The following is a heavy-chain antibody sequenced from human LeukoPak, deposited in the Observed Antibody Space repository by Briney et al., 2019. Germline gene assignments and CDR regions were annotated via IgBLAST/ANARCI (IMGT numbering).Heavy chain of an antibody. CDR1: GFTFDDYG. V-gene: IGHV3-20*04. CDR2: INWNGGST. J-gene: IGHJ4*02. CDR3: AKSQSHFVVVVAAITPEY. D-gene: IGHD2-15*01. Sequence: PGGSLRLSCAASGFTFDDYGMSWVRQAPGKGLEWVSGINWNGGSTGYADSVKGRFTISRDNAKNSLYLQMNSLRAEDTAVYYCAKSQSHFVVVVAAITPEYWGQGTLVTVSS.